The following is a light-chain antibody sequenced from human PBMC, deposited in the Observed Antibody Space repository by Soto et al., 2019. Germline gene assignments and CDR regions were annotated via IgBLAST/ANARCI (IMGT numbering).Light chain of an antibody. CDR1: QNIDNK. Sequence: EIVMTQSPATLSVSPGERATLSCRASQNIDNKLVWYQQKPGQVPRLLIYDASTRATGIPARFSGSGSGTEFTLTISSLQSEDFAVYYCQQFSSYPLTFGGGTKVDIK. CDR2: DAS. J-gene: IGKJ4*01. CDR3: QQFSSYPLT. V-gene: IGKV3-15*01.